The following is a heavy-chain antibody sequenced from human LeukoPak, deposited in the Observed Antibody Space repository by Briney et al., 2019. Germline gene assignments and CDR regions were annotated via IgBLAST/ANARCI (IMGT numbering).Heavy chain of an antibody. CDR1: GFTFSSYS. Sequence: KAGGSLRLSCAASGFTFSSYSMNWVRQAPGKGLEWVSSIGSRSTSIYYADSVKGRFTISRDNAKNSLYLLMNSLRAEDTAVYYCARESSESFDIWGQGTMVTVSS. CDR2: IGSRSTSI. D-gene: IGHD6-25*01. V-gene: IGHV3-21*01. J-gene: IGHJ3*02. CDR3: ARESSESFDI.